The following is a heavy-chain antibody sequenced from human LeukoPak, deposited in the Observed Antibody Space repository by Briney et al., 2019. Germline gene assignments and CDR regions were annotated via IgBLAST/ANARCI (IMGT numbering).Heavy chain of an antibody. CDR1: GYSFTSYW. Sequence: GESLKISCKGSGYSFTSYWISWVRQMPGKGLEWMGRIDPSDSYTNYSPPFQGHVTISADKSISTAYLQWSSLKASDTAMYYCASVGDGYNDYWGQGTLVTVSS. CDR2: IDPSDSYT. CDR3: ASVGDGYNDY. V-gene: IGHV5-10-1*01. J-gene: IGHJ4*02. D-gene: IGHD5-24*01.